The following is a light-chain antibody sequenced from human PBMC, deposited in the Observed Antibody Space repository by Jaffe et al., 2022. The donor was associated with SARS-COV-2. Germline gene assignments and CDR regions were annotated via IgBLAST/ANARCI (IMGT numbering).Light chain of an antibody. CDR2: NND. J-gene: IGLJ2*01. CDR3: SAWDDSLIGVV. Sequence: QSVLTQPPSASGTPGQRVTISCSGSSSNIGSNAVNWYQQVPGTAPKLLIYNNDQRPSGVPDRFSGSKSGTSASLAISGLQSEDETDYFCSAWDDSLIGVVFGGGTKLAVL. CDR1: SSNIGSNA. V-gene: IGLV1-44*01.